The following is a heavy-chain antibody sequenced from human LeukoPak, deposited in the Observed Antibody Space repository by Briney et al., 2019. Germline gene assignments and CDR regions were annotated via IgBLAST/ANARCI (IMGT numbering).Heavy chain of an antibody. CDR2: ILPGNSDT. D-gene: IGHD3-9*01. CDR3: ARQYYDILTDPNYFDS. CDR1: GYSFSNYW. Sequence: GESLKISCTGSGYSFSNYWIGWVRQMPGKGLEWVGIILPGNSDTRYSPSFQGQVTMSADKSISTAYLQWSSLKAADTAMYYCARQYYDILTDPNYFDSWGRGTLVTVSS. V-gene: IGHV5-51*01. J-gene: IGHJ4*02.